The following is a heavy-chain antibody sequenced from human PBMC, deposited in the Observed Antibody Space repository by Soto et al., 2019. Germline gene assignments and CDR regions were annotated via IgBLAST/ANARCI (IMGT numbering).Heavy chain of an antibody. CDR2: IIPISGTA. D-gene: IGHD2-2*01. CDR3: AISQGSSTSLEVYYYYYYGMEV. CDR1: GGTFSSYA. J-gene: IGHJ6*04. Sequence: QVQLVQSGAEVKKPGSSVKVSCKASGGTFSSYAISWVRQAPGQGLEWMGGIIPISGTANYSQKFQGRVTITADESTSTAYMELSSLRSEDTAVYYWAISQGSSTSLEVYYYYYYGMEVWGKGTTVTVSS. V-gene: IGHV1-69*01.